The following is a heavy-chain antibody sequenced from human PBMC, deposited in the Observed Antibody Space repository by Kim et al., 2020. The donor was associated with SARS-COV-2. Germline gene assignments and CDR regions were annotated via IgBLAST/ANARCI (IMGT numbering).Heavy chain of an antibody. CDR1: GFTFSSYA. CDR2: ISGSGGST. CDR3: AKALQEVLGFGELSCLSYYYYGMDV. V-gene: IGHV3-23*01. Sequence: GGSLRLSCAASGFTFSSYAMSWVRQAPGKGLEWVSAISGSGGSTYYADSVKGRFTIPRDNSKNTLYLQMNSLRAEDTAVYYCAKALQEVLGFGELSCLSYYYYGMDVWGQGTTVTVSS. J-gene: IGHJ6*02. D-gene: IGHD3-10*01.